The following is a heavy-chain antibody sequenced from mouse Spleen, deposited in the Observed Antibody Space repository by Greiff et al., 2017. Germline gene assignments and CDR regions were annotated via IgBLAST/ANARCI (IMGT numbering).Heavy chain of an antibody. CDR3: SSWDWDSY. D-gene: IGHD4-1*01. V-gene: IGHV1-15*01. CDR2: IDPETGGT. Sequence: QVQLKQSGAELVRPGASVTLSCKASGYTFTDYEMHWVKQTPVHGLEWVGAIDPETGGTSYNQKFKGKAILTADKTSSTAYLEIRSLTSEDSAVYYCSSWDWDSYWGQGTTLTVSA. J-gene: IGHJ2*01. CDR1: GYTFTDYE.